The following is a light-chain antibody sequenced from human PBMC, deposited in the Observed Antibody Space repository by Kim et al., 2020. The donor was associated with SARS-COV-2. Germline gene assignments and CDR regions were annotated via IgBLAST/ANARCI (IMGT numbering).Light chain of an antibody. CDR2: GAS. Sequence: EIVLTQPPGTLSLSPGERVTLSCRASQSVSSSYSAWYQQKPGQAPRLLIYGASSRATGIPDRFSGSGSGTDFTLTISRLEPEDFAVYYCQQYGSSPLTFGGGTKLEIK. CDR1: QSVSSSY. V-gene: IGKV3-20*01. J-gene: IGKJ4*01. CDR3: QQYGSSPLT.